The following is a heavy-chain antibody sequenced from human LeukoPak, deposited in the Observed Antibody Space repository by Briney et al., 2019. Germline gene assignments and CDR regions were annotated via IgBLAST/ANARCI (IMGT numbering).Heavy chain of an antibody. D-gene: IGHD5-18*01. CDR3: AKEPPAMVRNYFDY. J-gene: IGHJ4*02. Sequence: GGSLRLSCAASGFTFSDYYMSWIRQAPGKGLAWISYISSSGSTIFQADSMKGRFTISRDNAKNSLYLQMNNLRAEDTAVYYCAKEPPAMVRNYFDYWGQGTLVTVSS. CDR1: GFTFSDYY. V-gene: IGHV3-11*01. CDR2: ISSSGSTI.